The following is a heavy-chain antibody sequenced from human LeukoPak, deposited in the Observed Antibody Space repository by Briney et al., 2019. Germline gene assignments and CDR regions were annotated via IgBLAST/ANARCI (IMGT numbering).Heavy chain of an antibody. J-gene: IGHJ4*02. CDR1: GFTFSSYW. D-gene: IGHD3-10*01. CDR3: ARGGDWFGEFYDY. CDR2: IKTDGSEK. V-gene: IGHV3-7*01. Sequence: GGSLRLSCAASGFTFSSYWMTWVRQAPGKGLEWVANIKTDGSEKHYVDSVKGRFTISRDNAKNSLYLQMNSLRAEDTAVYHCARGGDWFGEFYDYWGQGTLVTVSS.